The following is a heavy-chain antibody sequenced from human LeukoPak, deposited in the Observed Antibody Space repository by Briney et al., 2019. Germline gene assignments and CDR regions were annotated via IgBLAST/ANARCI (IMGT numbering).Heavy chain of an antibody. Sequence: TGGSLRLSCAASGFTFSSYGMSWVGQAAGKGLDLVSAISGSGGSTYYADSVKGRFTISRDNSKNTLYLQMNSLRAEDTAVYYCAKGPRKNCGGDCYGYWGQGTLVTVSS. CDR2: ISGSGGST. V-gene: IGHV3-23*01. CDR3: AKGPRKNCGGDCYGY. D-gene: IGHD2-21*02. J-gene: IGHJ4*02. CDR1: GFTFSSYG.